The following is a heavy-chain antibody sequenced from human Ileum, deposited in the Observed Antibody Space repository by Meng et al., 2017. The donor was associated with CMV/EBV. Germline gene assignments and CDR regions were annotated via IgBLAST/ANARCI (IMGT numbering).Heavy chain of an antibody. CDR1: GASISDYY. D-gene: IGHD4-17*01. CDR2: IYYSGST. CDR3: ARDNNGDYGQTTFDF. J-gene: IGHJ4*02. V-gene: IGHV4-59*01. Sequence: GSLRLSCTVSGASISDYYWTWIRQPPGKGLEWIGYIYYSGSTNYNPSLTSRVTMSVDTSKNQFSLKLTSVTAADTAVYYCARDNNGDYGQTTFDFWGQGTLVTVSS.